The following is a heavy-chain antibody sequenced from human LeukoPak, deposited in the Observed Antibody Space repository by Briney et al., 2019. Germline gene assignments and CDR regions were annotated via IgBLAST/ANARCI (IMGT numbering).Heavy chain of an antibody. J-gene: IGHJ6*02. D-gene: IGHD2-2*02. CDR2: INHSGST. CDR1: GGSFSGYY. CDR3: ARGGRYQLLYTYYYYGMDV. V-gene: IGHV4-34*01. Sequence: SETLSLTCAVYGGSFSGYYWSRIRQPPGKGLEWIGEINHSGSTNYNPSLKSRVTISVDTSKNQFSLKLSSVTAADTAVYYCARGGRYQLLYTYYYYGMDVWGQGTTVTVSS.